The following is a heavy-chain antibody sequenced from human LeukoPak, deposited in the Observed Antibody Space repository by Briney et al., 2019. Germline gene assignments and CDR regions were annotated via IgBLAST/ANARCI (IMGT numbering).Heavy chain of an antibody. CDR2: ISSSSSTI. J-gene: IGHJ6*02. Sequence: PGGSLRLSCAASGFTFSSHSMNWVRQAPGKGLEWVSYISSSSSTIYYADSVKGRFTISRDNAKNSLYLQMNSLRAEDTAVYYCAKYCGGDCYGMDVWGQGTTVTVSS. CDR3: AKYCGGDCYGMDV. CDR1: GFTFSSHS. V-gene: IGHV3-48*04. D-gene: IGHD2-21*01.